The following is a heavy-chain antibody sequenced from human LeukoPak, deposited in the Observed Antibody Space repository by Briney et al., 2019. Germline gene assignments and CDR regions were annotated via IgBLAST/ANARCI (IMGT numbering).Heavy chain of an antibody. D-gene: IGHD6-19*01. CDR2: IWYDGSNK. CDR1: GFNFRSYG. J-gene: IGHJ4*02. CDR3: ARSHPSTTVDGY. Sequence: PGRSLRLSCAASGFNFRSYGMHWVRQAPGKGLEWVAIIWYDGSNKYHADSVKGRFTISRDNSKNTLFLQMDSLRAEDTAVYYCARSHPSTTVDGYWGQGTLVTVSS. V-gene: IGHV3-33*01.